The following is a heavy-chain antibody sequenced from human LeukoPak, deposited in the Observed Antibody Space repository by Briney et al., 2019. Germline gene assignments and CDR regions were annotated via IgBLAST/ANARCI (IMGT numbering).Heavy chain of an antibody. CDR3: AKSSMSHYVYLDY. CDR2: ITASDGST. V-gene: IGHV3-23*01. CDR1: GFTFSSYA. J-gene: IGHJ4*02. Sequence: GGSLRLSCSASGFTFSSYAMTWVRQAPGKGLEWVSGITASDGSTSFADSVKGRLTISRDNSKNTLYLQMNSLRAEDTAVYFCAKSSMSHYVYLDYWGQGTLVTVSS. D-gene: IGHD3-10*02.